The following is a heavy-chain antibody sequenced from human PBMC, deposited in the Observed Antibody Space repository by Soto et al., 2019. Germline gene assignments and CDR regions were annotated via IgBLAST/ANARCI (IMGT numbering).Heavy chain of an antibody. D-gene: IGHD5-12*01. V-gene: IGHV3-23*01. CDR3: AKDQVNIGTGEPTVDY. J-gene: IGHJ4*02. CDR2: ISGSGGST. CDR1: GFTFSSYA. Sequence: GGSLRLSCAASGFTFSSYAMSWVRQAPGKGLEWVSAISGSGGSTYYADSVKGRFTISRDNSKNTLYLQMNSLRAEDTAVYYCAKDQVNIGTGEPTVDYWGQGTLVTVSS.